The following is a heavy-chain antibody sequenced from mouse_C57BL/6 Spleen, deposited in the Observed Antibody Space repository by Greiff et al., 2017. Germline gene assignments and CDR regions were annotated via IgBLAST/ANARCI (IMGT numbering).Heavy chain of an antibody. Sequence: QVQLQQPGAELVKPGASVKLSCKASGYTFTSYWMHWVKQRPGQGLEWIGMIHPNSGSTNYNEKFKSKATLTVDKSPSTAYMQLSSLTSEDSAVYYCARNWDWYFDVWGTGTTVTVSS. J-gene: IGHJ1*03. CDR1: GYTFTSYW. CDR2: IHPNSGST. D-gene: IGHD4-1*01. CDR3: ARNWDWYFDV. V-gene: IGHV1-64*01.